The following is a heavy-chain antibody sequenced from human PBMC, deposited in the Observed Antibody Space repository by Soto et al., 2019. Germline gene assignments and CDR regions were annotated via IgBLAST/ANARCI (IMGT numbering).Heavy chain of an antibody. CDR3: ARAPRRLKWFGELLQYFQH. J-gene: IGHJ1*01. Sequence: QVQLVQSGAEVKKPGASVKVSCKASGYTFTGYYMHWVRQAPGQGCEWMGWIHPNSGGTNYAQMFQGRVTMTRDTAISTAYMELSRLRSDVTAVYYCARAPRRLKWFGELLQYFQHWGQGTLVTVSS. V-gene: IGHV1-2*02. D-gene: IGHD3-10*01. CDR1: GYTFTGYY. CDR2: IHPNSGGT.